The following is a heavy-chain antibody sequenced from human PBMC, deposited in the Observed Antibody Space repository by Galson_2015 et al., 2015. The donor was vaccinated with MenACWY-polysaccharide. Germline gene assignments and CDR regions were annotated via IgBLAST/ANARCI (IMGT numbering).Heavy chain of an antibody. CDR1: GFTFDDYA. Sequence: SLRLSCAASGFTFDDYAMHWVRQAPGKGLEWVSGISWNSGSIGYADSVKGRFTISRDNAKNSLYLQMNSLRAEDTALYYCAKVLVYDSSGRGAFDIWGQGTMVTVSS. D-gene: IGHD3-22*01. V-gene: IGHV3-9*01. CDR2: ISWNSGSI. J-gene: IGHJ3*02. CDR3: AKVLVYDSSGRGAFDI.